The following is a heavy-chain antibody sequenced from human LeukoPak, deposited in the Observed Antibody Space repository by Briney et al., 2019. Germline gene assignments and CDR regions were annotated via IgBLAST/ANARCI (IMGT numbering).Heavy chain of an antibody. V-gene: IGHV3-23*01. CDR3: ARGREIAVI. CDR2: VTGPGDTT. J-gene: IGHJ4*02. Sequence: GGSLRLSCATSGFTSTNYAMNWVRQAPGKGLEWVSAVTGPGDTTYYADSVKGRFFMSREDSKTTVYLQMNSLRAEDTAVYYCARGREIAVIWGQGTLVTVSS. D-gene: IGHD2-21*01. CDR1: GFTSTNYA.